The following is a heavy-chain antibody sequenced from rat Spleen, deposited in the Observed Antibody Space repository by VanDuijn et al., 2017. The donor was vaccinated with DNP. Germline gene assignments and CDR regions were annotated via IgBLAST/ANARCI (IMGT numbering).Heavy chain of an antibody. Sequence: EVQLQESGPGLVKPSQSLSLTCSVTFYSITSSNKWNWIRKFPENKLEWMGYLSYSGSTSYNPSLKSRISITREKSKNQFFLQLNSVTTEDTATYYCARYNTLWVEGGYVMDAWGQGASVTVSS. CDR2: LSYSGST. CDR1: FYSITSSNK. D-gene: IGHD1-7*01. CDR3: ARYNTLWVEGGYVMDA. V-gene: IGHV3-1*01. J-gene: IGHJ4*01.